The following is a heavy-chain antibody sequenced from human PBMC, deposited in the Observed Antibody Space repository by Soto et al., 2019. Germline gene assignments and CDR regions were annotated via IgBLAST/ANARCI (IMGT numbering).Heavy chain of an antibody. CDR1: GYSFTSYW. CDR3: ARHDSYLDTAITSRGTDV. D-gene: IGHD5-18*01. J-gene: IGHJ6*02. V-gene: IGHV5-10-1*01. CDR2: IDPSDSYT. Sequence: GSLRLSCKGSGYSFTSYWISWVRQMPGKGLEWMGRIDPSDSYTNYSPSFQGHVTISADKSISTAYLQWSSLKASDTAMYYCARHDSYLDTAITSRGTDVWGQRITVTVSS.